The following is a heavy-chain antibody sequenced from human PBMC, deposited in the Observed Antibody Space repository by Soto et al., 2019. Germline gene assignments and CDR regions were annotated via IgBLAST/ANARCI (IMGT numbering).Heavy chain of an antibody. D-gene: IGHD3-16*01. V-gene: IGHV3-15*01. CDR3: ATLGGNLGSFDS. J-gene: IGHJ4*02. CDR2: IKSRADGGTA. CDR1: GFTFSNAW. Sequence: PGGSLRLSCAASGFTFSNAWMSWVRQAPGKGLEWVGRIKSRADGGTADHAAPVKGRFAISRDDSKNTLYLQMNSLKTEDTAVYYCATLGGNLGSFDSRGQGTLVTVSS.